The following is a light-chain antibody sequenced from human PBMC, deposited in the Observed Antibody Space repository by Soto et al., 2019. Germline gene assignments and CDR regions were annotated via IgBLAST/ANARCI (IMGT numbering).Light chain of an antibody. Sequence: DIQMTQSPSTLSASVGDRVTITCRASQSISSWLAWYQQKPGKAPKLLIYKASSLESGVPSRFSGSGSGTDFTLTISSLQPDDFAAYYCQQYNSYSRTFGQGTNVEIK. CDR2: KAS. V-gene: IGKV1-5*03. CDR3: QQYNSYSRT. CDR1: QSISSW. J-gene: IGKJ1*01.